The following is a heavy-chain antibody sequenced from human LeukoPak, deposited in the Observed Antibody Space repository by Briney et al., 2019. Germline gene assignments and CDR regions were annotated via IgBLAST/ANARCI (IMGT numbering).Heavy chain of an antibody. CDR1: GGTFSSYA. CDR3: ARTRFWNYYYYYMDV. Sequence: SVKVSCKASGGTFSSYAISWVRQAPGQGLEWRGGIIPIFGTANYAQKFQGRVTITTDESTSTAYMELSSLRSEDTAVYYCARTRFWNYYYYYMDVWGKGTTVTVSS. CDR2: IIPIFGTA. D-gene: IGHD3-3*01. V-gene: IGHV1-69*05. J-gene: IGHJ6*03.